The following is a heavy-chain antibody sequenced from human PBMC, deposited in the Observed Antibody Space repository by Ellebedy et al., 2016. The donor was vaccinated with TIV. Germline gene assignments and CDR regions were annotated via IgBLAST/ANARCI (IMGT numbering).Heavy chain of an antibody. V-gene: IGHV4-39*01. J-gene: IGHJ5*02. CDR2: IFDTGST. CDR3: ARWFGELLYVRWFDP. CDR1: GGSISGTSYY. D-gene: IGHD3-10*01. Sequence: SETLSLTCTVSGGSISGTSYYWGWIRQPPGKGLEWIGNIFDTGSTYYNPSLKSRVIISVDTSRNQFSLKLRSVTAADTAVYYCARWFGELLYVRWFDPWGQGTLVTVSS.